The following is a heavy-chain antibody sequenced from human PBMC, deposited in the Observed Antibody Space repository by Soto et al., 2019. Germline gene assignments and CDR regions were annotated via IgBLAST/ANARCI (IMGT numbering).Heavy chain of an antibody. D-gene: IGHD1-26*01. CDR1: GFTFSTNG. Sequence: QVQLVQSGAEVKKPGASVKVSCKASGFTFSTNGINWVRQAPGQGLQWMGWMNANVDATDSPQEFKGRVTMTWNASISTAYMELSNLKSDDTAVYYCAREVVDGRSPWLDPWGQGTLVTVSS. CDR2: MNANVDAT. V-gene: IGHV1-8*01. CDR3: AREVVDGRSPWLDP. J-gene: IGHJ5*02.